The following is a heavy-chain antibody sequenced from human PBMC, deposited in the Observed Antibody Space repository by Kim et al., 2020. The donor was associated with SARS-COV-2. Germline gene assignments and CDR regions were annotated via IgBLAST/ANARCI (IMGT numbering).Heavy chain of an antibody. CDR3: ARDLVGAFRIQLWSRRGEHYYYGMDV. Sequence: GGSLRLSCAASGFTFSSYSMNWVRQAPGKGLEWVSSISSSSSYIYYADSVKGRFTISRDNAKNSLYLQMNSLRAEDTAVYYCARDLVGAFRIQLWSRRGEHYYYGMDVWGQGTTVTVSS. D-gene: IGHD5-18*01. V-gene: IGHV3-21*01. J-gene: IGHJ6*02. CDR1: GFTFSSYS. CDR2: ISSSSSYI.